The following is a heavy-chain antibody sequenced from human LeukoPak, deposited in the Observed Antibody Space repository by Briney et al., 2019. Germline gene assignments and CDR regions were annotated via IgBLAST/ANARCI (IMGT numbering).Heavy chain of an antibody. Sequence: GASVKVSCKASGYTFTSYYMHWVRQAPGQGLEWMGIIDPSGGSTSYAQKFQGRVTMTRDTSTSTVYMELSSLRSEDTAVYYCARDHLVRGKPGYWGQGTLVTVSS. CDR3: ARDHLVRGKPGY. CDR1: GYTFTSYY. CDR2: IDPSGGST. J-gene: IGHJ4*02. V-gene: IGHV1-46*01. D-gene: IGHD3-10*01.